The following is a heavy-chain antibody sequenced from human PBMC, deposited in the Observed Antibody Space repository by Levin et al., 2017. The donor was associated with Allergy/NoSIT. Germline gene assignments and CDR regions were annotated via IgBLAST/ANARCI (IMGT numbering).Heavy chain of an antibody. CDR3: ARISCSTTSCYWGLPEYYFDY. D-gene: IGHD2-2*01. J-gene: IGHJ4*02. CDR1: GFTFSSYW. Sequence: PGGSLRLSCAASGFTFSSYWMSWVRQAPGKGLEWVANIKQDGSEKYYVDSVKGRFTISRDNAKNSLYLQMNSLRAEDTAVYYCARISCSTTSCYWGLPEYYFDYWGQGTLVTVSS. V-gene: IGHV3-7*01. CDR2: IKQDGSEK.